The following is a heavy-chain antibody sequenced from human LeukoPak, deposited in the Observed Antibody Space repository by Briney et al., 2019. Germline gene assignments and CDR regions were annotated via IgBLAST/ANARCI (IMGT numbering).Heavy chain of an antibody. Sequence: SETLSLTCTVSGGSISSSTYHWGWIRQPPGKGLEWIGSFTGNTYSNPSLKSRVTISLDTSKNQFSLKLASVTPADTAMYYCTRLVNGRPLDLSGQGVLVTVSS. J-gene: IGHJ4*02. D-gene: IGHD2-8*01. CDR1: GGSISSSTYH. CDR3: TRLVNGRPLDL. V-gene: IGHV4-39*01. CDR2: FTGNT.